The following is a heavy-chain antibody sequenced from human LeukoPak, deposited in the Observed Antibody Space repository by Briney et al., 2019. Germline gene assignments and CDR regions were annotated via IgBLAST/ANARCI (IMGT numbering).Heavy chain of an antibody. J-gene: IGHJ6*03. D-gene: IGHD2-15*01. CDR1: GYTFTGYY. CDR3: ARDRGGTYCSGGTCYHYYYYMDV. Sequence: ASVKVSCKASGYTFTGYYMHWVRQAPGQGLEWMGWIKPNSGGTNYAQTFQGRVTMTRDTSISTAYMELSRLRSDDTAVYYCARDRGGTYCSGGTCYHYYYYMDVWGKGTTVTVSS. CDR2: IKPNSGGT. V-gene: IGHV1-2*02.